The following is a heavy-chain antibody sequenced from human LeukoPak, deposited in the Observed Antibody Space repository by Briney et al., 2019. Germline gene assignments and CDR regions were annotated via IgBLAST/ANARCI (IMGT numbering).Heavy chain of an antibody. V-gene: IGHV1-2*02. D-gene: IGHD4-17*01. CDR3: ARDGSASDYGDYVMGY. J-gene: IGHJ4*02. Sequence: PSVEVSCKASGYTFTGYYMHWVREAPGQGLECMGWINPHSGGTNYTQKFQGRVTMTRHTSISTAYMELSRLRSDDTAVYYCARDGSASDYGDYVMGYWGQGTLVTVSS. CDR2: INPHSGGT. CDR1: GYTFTGYY.